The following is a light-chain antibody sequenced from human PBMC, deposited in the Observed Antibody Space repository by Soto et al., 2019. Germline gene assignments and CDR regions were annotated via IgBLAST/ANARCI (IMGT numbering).Light chain of an antibody. CDR2: DVI. V-gene: IGLV2-14*03. CDR3: SSYTSSSTGII. Sequence: QSVLTQPASVSGASGQLITLSCTGTRRDVGRYNYVSWYQQHPGKAPTLIIYDVINRPSGVSHRFSASKSGNTASLTISGLQAEDEADYYCSSYTSSSTGIIFGTGTKVTVL. J-gene: IGLJ1*01. CDR1: RRDVGRYNY.